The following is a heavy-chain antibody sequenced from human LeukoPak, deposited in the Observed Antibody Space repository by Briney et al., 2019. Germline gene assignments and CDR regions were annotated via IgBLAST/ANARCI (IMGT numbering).Heavy chain of an antibody. J-gene: IGHJ4*02. CDR1: GFTFSSYA. Sequence: PGGSLRLSCAAPGFTFSSYAMSWVRQAPGKGLEYVSAISSNGGSTYYANSVKGRFTISRDNSKNTLYLQMNSLRAEDTAVYYCAKDGHCGGDCYKSAPDYWGQGTLVTVSS. V-gene: IGHV3-64*01. CDR2: ISSNGGST. CDR3: AKDGHCGGDCYKSAPDY. D-gene: IGHD2-21*02.